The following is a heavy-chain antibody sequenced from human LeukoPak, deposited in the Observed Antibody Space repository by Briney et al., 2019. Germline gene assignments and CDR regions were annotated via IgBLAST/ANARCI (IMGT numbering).Heavy chain of an antibody. J-gene: IGHJ4*02. Sequence: SETLSLTCTVSGGSLTSYYWSWIRQSPGKALEWIGYIYYRGTTNYNPSLKSRVTISVDTSKNQFSLKLSSVTAADTAVYYCARDAKLNWPFDYWGQGTLVTVSS. D-gene: IGHD1-20*01. V-gene: IGHV4-59*12. CDR2: IYYRGTT. CDR3: ARDAKLNWPFDY. CDR1: GGSLTSYY.